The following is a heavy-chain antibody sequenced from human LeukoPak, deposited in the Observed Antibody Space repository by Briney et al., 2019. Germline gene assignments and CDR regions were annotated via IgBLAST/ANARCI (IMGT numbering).Heavy chain of an antibody. J-gene: IGHJ4*02. CDR2: ISVYNGNT. D-gene: IGHD2-15*01. CDR3: ARDRGGGSWLDY. V-gene: IGHV1-18*01. Sequence: ASVKVSCTSSGYSFTCYGFSWVRQAPGPGHERMGWISVYNGNTNYAQKLQGRVTMTTDTSTSTAYMELRSLRSDDTAVYYCARDRGGGSWLDYWGQGTLVTVSS. CDR1: GYSFTCYG.